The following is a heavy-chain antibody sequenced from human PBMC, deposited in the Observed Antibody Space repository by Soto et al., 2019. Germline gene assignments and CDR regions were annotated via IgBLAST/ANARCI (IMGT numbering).Heavy chain of an antibody. CDR3: ARDPTRTPGIAVAGTADY. V-gene: IGHV3-21*01. CDR1: GFTFSSYS. Sequence: EVQLVESGGGLVKPGGSLRLSCAASGFTFSSYSMNWVHQAPGKGLEWVSSISSSSSYIYYADSVKGRFTISRDNAKNSLYLQMNSLRAEDTAVYYCARDPTRTPGIAVAGTADYWGQGTLVTVSS. CDR2: ISSSSSYI. D-gene: IGHD6-19*01. J-gene: IGHJ4*02.